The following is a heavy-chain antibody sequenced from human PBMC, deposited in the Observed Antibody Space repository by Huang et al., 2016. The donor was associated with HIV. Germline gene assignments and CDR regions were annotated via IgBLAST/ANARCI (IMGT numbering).Heavy chain of an antibody. Sequence: VQLVESGGGVVQPGRSLRISCAASGFRFSNYGMHWVRQAPGNGVEWMAVISDYGINKYLGDSVKGRFTISRDNPRNTLYLQMDSLRAEDTAIYYCAKVGVLQWFGQLTPEHYNYYYMDVWGKGTTVTVSS. CDR3: AKVGVLQWFGQLTPEHYNYYYMDV. V-gene: IGHV3-30*18. CDR2: ISDYGINK. CDR1: GFRFSNYG. J-gene: IGHJ6*03. D-gene: IGHD3-10*01.